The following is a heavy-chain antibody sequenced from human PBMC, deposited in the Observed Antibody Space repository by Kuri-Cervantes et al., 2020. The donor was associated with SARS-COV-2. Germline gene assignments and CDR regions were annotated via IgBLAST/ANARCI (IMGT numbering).Heavy chain of an antibody. CDR3: AKDRMVQGVIRGTAFDP. D-gene: IGHD3-10*01. CDR1: GFPFRDYY. V-gene: IGHV3-9*01. Sequence: SLKISCVASGFPFRDYYMSWIRQAPGKGLEWVSGISWNSGSIGYADSVKGRFTISRDNAKNSLYLQTNSLRAEDTALYYCAKDRMVQGVIRGTAFDPWGQGTLVTVSS. J-gene: IGHJ5*02. CDR2: ISWNSGSI.